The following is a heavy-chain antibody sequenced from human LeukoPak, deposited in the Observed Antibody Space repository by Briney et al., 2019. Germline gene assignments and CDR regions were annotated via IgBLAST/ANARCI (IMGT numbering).Heavy chain of an antibody. CDR3: AKGLYLYFGSGSYTLDH. Sequence: GGSLRLSCAASGFTFSSYDMHWVRQATGKGLEWVSAIGTAGDTYYPGSVKGRFTISRENAKNSLYLQMNSLRAGDTAVYYCAKGLYLYFGSGSYTLDHWGQGTHVTVSS. D-gene: IGHD3-10*01. V-gene: IGHV3-13*01. CDR2: IGTAGDT. CDR1: GFTFSSYD. J-gene: IGHJ4*02.